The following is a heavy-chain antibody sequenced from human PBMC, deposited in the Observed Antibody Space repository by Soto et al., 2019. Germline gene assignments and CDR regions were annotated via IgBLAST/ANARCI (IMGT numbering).Heavy chain of an antibody. J-gene: IGHJ6*02. V-gene: IGHV4-4*07. D-gene: IGHD3-16*01. CDR1: GGSISSYY. Sequence: QVQVQESGPGLVKPSETLSLTCTVSGGSISSYYVSWIRQSAGKGLEWIGRIDTSGTTNYNPSLKSRVTMSVDASKSQFSLNRSSVTAADTAVYYCARGPRGYVYYHGLDVWGQGTTVTVSS. CDR2: IDTSGTT. CDR3: ARGPRGYVYYHGLDV.